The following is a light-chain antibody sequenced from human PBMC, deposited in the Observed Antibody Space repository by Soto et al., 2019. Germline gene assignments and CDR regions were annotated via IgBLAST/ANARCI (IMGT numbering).Light chain of an antibody. J-gene: IGLJ2*01. Sequence: QSVLTQPASVSASPGQSITISCAGTSSDVGGWPHVSWYQQHPGTAPKLVIYEVSNRPSGVSSRFSGSKSGSTASLTISGRQAEDEADYYCSSYTSSSTLVFGGGTKVTVL. V-gene: IGLV2-14*01. CDR2: EVS. CDR1: SSDVGGWPH. CDR3: SSYTSSSTLV.